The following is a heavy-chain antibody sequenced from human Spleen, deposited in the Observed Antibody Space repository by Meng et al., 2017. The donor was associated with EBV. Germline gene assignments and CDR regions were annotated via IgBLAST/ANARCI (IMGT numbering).Heavy chain of an antibody. J-gene: IGHJ4*02. D-gene: IGHD1-26*01. CDR1: GGSISSYY. CDR3: ARGPYYE. V-gene: IGHV4-34*01. Sequence: QVQLQQWGAGLLKHSETLSLTCAVSGGSISSYYWSWSRQPPGKGLEWIGKINQSGSIYYNPSLMGRVAISGDTSRNQFSLKLISVTAADTAVYYCARGPYYEWGQGTLVTVSS. CDR2: INQSGSI.